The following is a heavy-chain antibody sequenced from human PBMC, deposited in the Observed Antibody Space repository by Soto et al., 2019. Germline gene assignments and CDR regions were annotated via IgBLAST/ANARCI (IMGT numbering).Heavy chain of an antibody. CDR2: IIPIFGTA. V-gene: IGHV1-69*01. D-gene: IGHD3-10*01. CDR1: GGTFSSYA. CDR3: ARNKTRFGELYYYYGMDV. J-gene: IGHJ6*02. Sequence: QVQLVQSGAEVKKPGSSVKVSCKASGGTFSSYAISWVRQAPGQGLEWMGGIIPIFGTANYAQKFQGRVTITADESTSTAYMELSSLRSEDTAVYYCARNKTRFGELYYYYGMDVWGQGTTVTVSS.